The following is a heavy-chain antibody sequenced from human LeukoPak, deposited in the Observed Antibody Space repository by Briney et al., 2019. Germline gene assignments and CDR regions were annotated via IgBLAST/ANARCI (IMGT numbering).Heavy chain of an antibody. Sequence: PSEALSLTCAVFGGSFSGYYWHWLPQPPRKGLEWFGQINPSRNTNYNPSLKSRVTISVDTSKNQFSLKLSSVTAADTAVYYCARDHYDSRGYYSGYMDVWGKGTTVTISS. D-gene: IGHD3-22*01. CDR2: INPSRNT. CDR3: ARDHYDSRGYYSGYMDV. V-gene: IGHV4-34*01. CDR1: GGSFSGYY. J-gene: IGHJ6*03.